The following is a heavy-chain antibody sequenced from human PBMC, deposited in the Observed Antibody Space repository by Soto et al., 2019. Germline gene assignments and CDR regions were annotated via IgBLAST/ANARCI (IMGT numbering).Heavy chain of an antibody. CDR3: ASGSLNMIRGVSYFYYGMDV. CDR2: ISGYNGNT. D-gene: IGHD3-10*01. Sequence: ASVKVSCKASGYTFSSYGISWVRQAPGQGLEWMGWISGYNGNTKYAQKVQGRVTMTTDTSTNTAYMELRGLRSDDTAVYYCASGSLNMIRGVSYFYYGMDVWGQGTTVTVSS. V-gene: IGHV1-18*01. J-gene: IGHJ6*02. CDR1: GYTFSSYG.